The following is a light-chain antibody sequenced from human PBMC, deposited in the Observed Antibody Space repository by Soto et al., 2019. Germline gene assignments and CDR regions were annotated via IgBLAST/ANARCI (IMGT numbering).Light chain of an antibody. V-gene: IGKV1-5*01. CDR2: DVS. Sequence: DIQMTQSPSTLPASVGDRVIITCRASQTVERWMAWYQQKPGKAPKLLISDVSTLERGVPSRFSGSGSATEFTLTISGLQPDDFATYYCQQYKDYVYTFGQGTKVDIK. CDR1: QTVERW. J-gene: IGKJ2*01. CDR3: QQYKDYVYT.